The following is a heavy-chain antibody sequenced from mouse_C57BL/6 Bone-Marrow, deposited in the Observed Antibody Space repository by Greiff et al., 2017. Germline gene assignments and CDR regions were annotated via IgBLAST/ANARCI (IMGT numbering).Heavy chain of an antibody. CDR1: GYTFTSYW. J-gene: IGHJ2*01. D-gene: IGHD4-1*01. Sequence: QVQLQQPGAELVKPGASVKMSCKASGYTFTSYWITWVKQRPGQGLEWIGDIYPTSGRTNYNEKFKSKAILTVDTSPITAYMQLSSLTSEDSAVFYCARSGPLGRSFNYWGQGTTLTVSS. CDR2: IYPTSGRT. V-gene: IGHV1-55*01. CDR3: ARSGPLGRSFNY.